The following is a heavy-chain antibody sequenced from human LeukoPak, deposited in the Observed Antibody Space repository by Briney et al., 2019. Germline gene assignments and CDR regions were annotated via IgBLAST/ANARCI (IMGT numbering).Heavy chain of an antibody. D-gene: IGHD4-23*01. CDR3: ARVPYGGNSGPLTYYYYGMDV. CDR1: GFTFTGYS. V-gene: IGHV3-21*01. Sequence: GGSLRLFCAPSGFTFTGYSLNWVRQAPGRGLEWVSCISSSSTYTYYADSVKGRFTISRDNAKNSLYLQMNSLRAEDTAVYYCARVPYGGNSGPLTYYYYGMDVWGQGTTVTVSS. CDR2: ISSSSTYT. J-gene: IGHJ6*02.